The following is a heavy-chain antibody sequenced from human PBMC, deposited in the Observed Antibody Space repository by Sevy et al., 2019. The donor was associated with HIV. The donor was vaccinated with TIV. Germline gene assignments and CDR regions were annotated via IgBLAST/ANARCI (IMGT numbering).Heavy chain of an antibody. CDR1: GYTFTGYY. V-gene: IGHV1-2*02. CDR3: VRDDRDGYFEY. CDR2: INPDSGGP. J-gene: IGHJ4*02. Sequence: ASVKDSCKASGYTFTGYYMHWVRQAPGQGLQWMGWINPDSGGPNYAPKFQGRVTLTRDTSISTAYMELSRLKSDDTAVYYCVRDDRDGYFEYWGQGTLVTVSS.